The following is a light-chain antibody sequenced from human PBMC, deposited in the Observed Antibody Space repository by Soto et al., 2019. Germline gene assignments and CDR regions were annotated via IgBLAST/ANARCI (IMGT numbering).Light chain of an antibody. V-gene: IGKV3-15*01. CDR2: GAS. J-gene: IGKJ1*01. Sequence: MTQSPSTLSSSVGDIFTITCRASQSVSSNLAWYQQKPGQAPRLLIYGASTRATGIPARFSGSGSGTEFTLTISSLQSEDFAVYYCQQYNNWWTFGQGTKVDIK. CDR3: QQYNNWWT. CDR1: QSVSSN.